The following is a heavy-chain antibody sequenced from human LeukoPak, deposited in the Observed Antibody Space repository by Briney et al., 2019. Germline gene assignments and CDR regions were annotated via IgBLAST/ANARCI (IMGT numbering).Heavy chain of an antibody. V-gene: IGHV4-61*02. CDR3: ARDYGGNAAFLDY. J-gene: IGHJ4*02. Sequence: SETLSLTCTVSGGSISSGTYYWSWIRQPAGKGLEWIGRIYTSGSTNYNPSLKSRVTMSLDTSKNQFSLKLSSVTAADTAVYYCARDYGGNAAFLDYWGQGTLVTVSS. CDR2: IYTSGST. CDR1: GGSISSGTYY. D-gene: IGHD4-23*01.